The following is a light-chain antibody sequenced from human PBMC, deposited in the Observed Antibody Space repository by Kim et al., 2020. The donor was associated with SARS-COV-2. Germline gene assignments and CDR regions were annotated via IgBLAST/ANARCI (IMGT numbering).Light chain of an antibody. Sequence: GHSNTLSFTGTSSDVGGYNGVSWYQQHPGKAPKVMISEVSNRPSGVSNRFSGSKSGNTASLTISGLQVEDEAEYYCSSYTSSNTLVFGGGTQLTVL. CDR3: SSYTSSNTLV. V-gene: IGLV2-14*03. CDR1: SSDVGGYNG. CDR2: EVS. J-gene: IGLJ2*01.